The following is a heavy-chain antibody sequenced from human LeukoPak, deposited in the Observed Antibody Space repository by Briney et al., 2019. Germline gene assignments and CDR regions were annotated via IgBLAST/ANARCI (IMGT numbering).Heavy chain of an antibody. CDR3: ARDVATPDYYMDV. Sequence: PGGSLRLSCAASGFTFSDYYMSWIRQAPGKGLEWVSYISSSSSYIYYADSVKGRFTISRDNAKNSLYLQMNSLRAEDTAVYYCARDVATPDYYMDVWGKGTTVTVSS. CDR1: GFTFSDYY. V-gene: IGHV3-11*06. J-gene: IGHJ6*03. CDR2: ISSSSSYI.